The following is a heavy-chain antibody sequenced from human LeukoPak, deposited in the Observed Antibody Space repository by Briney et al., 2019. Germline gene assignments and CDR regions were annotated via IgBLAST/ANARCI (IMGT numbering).Heavy chain of an antibody. D-gene: IGHD1-26*01. CDR3: ARVAVGDSYYFDY. J-gene: IGHJ4*02. CDR2: IYTGGST. CDR1: GFTVSRNY. V-gene: IGHV3-53*01. Sequence: GGSLRLSCAASGFTVSRNYMSWVRQAPGKGLEWVSVIYTGGSTYYADSVKGRFTISRDNSKNTLYLQMNSLRAEHTAVYYCARVAVGDSYYFDYWGQGTLVTVSS.